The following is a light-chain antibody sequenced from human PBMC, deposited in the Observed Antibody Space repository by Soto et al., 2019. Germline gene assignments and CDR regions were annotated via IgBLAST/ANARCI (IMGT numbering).Light chain of an antibody. V-gene: IGLV2-11*01. Sequence: QSALTQPRSVSGSPGQSVTISCTGTSSDVGGYNYVSWYQQHPGKAPKLMIYDVSKRPSGVPDRFSGSKSGNTASPTIPGFQAEDEADYYCCSYAGSYTYVFGTGTKVTVL. J-gene: IGLJ1*01. CDR3: CSYAGSYTYV. CDR1: SSDVGGYNY. CDR2: DVS.